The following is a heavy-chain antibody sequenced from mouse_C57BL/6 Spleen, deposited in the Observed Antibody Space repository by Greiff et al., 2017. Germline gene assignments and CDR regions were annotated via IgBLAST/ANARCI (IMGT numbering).Heavy chain of an antibody. Sequence: EVQLQESGPELVKPGASVKIPCKASGYTFTDYNMDWVKQSHGKSLEWIGDINPNNGGTIYNQKFKGKATLTVDKSSSTAYMELRSLTSEDTAVYYCARRTTAPFAYWGQGTLVTVSA. J-gene: IGHJ3*01. CDR1: GYTFTDYN. V-gene: IGHV1-18*01. CDR3: ARRTTAPFAY. CDR2: INPNNGGT. D-gene: IGHD1-2*01.